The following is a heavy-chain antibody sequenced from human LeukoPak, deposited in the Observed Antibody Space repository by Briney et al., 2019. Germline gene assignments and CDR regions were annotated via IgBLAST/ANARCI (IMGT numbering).Heavy chain of an antibody. J-gene: IGHJ4*02. V-gene: IGHV3-30*03. CDR3: ARGPPFDY. CDR1: GFTFSSYT. Sequence: GGSLRLSCAASGFTFSSYTMNWVRQAPGKGLEWVAVISYDGSNKYYADSVKGRFTISRDNSKNTLYLQMNSLRAEDTAVYYCARGPPFDYWGQGTLVTVSS. CDR2: ISYDGSNK.